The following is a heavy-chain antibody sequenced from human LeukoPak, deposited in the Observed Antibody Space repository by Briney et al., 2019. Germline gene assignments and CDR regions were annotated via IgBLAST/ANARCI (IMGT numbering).Heavy chain of an antibody. D-gene: IGHD3-9*01. CDR1: GYTFTSYG. J-gene: IGHJ4*02. CDR2: ISAYNGNT. Sequence: ASVKVSCKASGYTFTSYGISWVRQAPGQGLEWMGWISAYNGNTNYAQKLQGRVTMTTDTSTSTAYMELRSLRSDDTAVYYCARAPKNYDSLTGYRPAGYFDYCGQGTLVTVSS. CDR3: ARAPKNYDSLTGYRPAGYFDY. V-gene: IGHV1-18*01.